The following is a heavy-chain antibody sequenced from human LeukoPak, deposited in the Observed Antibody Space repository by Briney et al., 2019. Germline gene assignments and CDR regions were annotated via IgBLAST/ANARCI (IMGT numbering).Heavy chain of an antibody. J-gene: IGHJ4*02. Sequence: GGSLRLSCAASGLTFSSYAMHWVRQAPGKGLEWVAVISFDGSNKYYADSVKGRFTISRDNSKNTLYLQMNSLRAEDTAVYYCARDGYRGDIVLMVYATFDYWGQGTLVTVSS. D-gene: IGHD2-8*01. CDR2: ISFDGSNK. CDR3: ARDGYRGDIVLMVYATFDY. V-gene: IGHV3-30*04. CDR1: GLTFSSYA.